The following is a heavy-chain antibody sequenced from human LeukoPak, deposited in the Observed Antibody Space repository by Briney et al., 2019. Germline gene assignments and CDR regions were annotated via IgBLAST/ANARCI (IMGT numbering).Heavy chain of an antibody. Sequence: GGSLRLSCAASGFTFSSYAMSWVRQAPGKGLEWVSAISGSGGSTYYADSVKGRFTISRDNSKNTLYLQMNSLRAEDTAVYYCAKNGLLWFGELLHLGYWGQGTLVTVSS. J-gene: IGHJ4*02. V-gene: IGHV3-23*01. CDR3: AKNGLLWFGELLHLGY. CDR1: GFTFSSYA. D-gene: IGHD3-10*01. CDR2: ISGSGGST.